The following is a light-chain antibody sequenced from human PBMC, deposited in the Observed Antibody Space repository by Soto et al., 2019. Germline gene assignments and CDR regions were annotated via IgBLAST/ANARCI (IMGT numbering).Light chain of an antibody. CDR3: RQYSTTVWT. V-gene: IGKV3D-20*01. CDR2: DAS. J-gene: IGKJ1*01. Sequence: EVVLTQSPATLSLSPGERASLSCGASQSVSRNSLAWYQQKPGLAPRLLMYDASTRATGIPERFSGSGSGTGLGLTISRLENEEFVAYYCRQYSTTVWTIGQGAKVEV. CDR1: QSVSRNS.